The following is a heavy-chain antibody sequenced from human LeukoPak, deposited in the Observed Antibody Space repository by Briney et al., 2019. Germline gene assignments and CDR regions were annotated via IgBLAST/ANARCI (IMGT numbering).Heavy chain of an antibody. Sequence: PGGSLRLSCAASGFTFNSYAMNWVRQAPGKGLEWVSTISGGGDSTYYADSMKGRFTISRDNSKNTLYLQMNSLRAEDTAVYYCAKLLTGLGPLDYWGQGTLVTVSS. V-gene: IGHV3-23*01. J-gene: IGHJ4*02. D-gene: IGHD3-9*01. CDR3: AKLLTGLGPLDY. CDR2: ISGGGDST. CDR1: GFTFNSYA.